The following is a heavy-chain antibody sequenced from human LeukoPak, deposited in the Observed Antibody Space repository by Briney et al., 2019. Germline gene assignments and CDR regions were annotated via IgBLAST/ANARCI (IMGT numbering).Heavy chain of an antibody. J-gene: IGHJ4*02. CDR1: GFSLIGYA. D-gene: IGHD3-10*01. V-gene: IGHV3-30-3*01. Sequence: GGSLRLSCVASGFSLIGYAMHWVRQAPGKGGLEWVTMISYDGRDQYYADSVKGRFTISRDDSKNTLFLQMNSLRVEDTAMYHCARIGLGVSFGSGFDYWGQGTLVTVTS. CDR2: ISYDGRDQ. CDR3: ARIGLGVSFGSGFDY.